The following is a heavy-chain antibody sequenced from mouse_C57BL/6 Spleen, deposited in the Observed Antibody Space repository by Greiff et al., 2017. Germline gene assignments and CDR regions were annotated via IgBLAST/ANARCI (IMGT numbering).Heavy chain of an antibody. CDR3: ARDYDGSGPYYYAMDY. V-gene: IGHV1-52*01. CDR1: GYTFTSYW. J-gene: IGHJ4*01. CDR2: IDPSDSET. Sequence: QVQLQQPGAELVRPGSSVKLSCKASGYTFTSYWMHWVKQRPIQGLEWIGNIDPSDSETHYNQKFKDKATLTVDKSSSTAYMQLSSLTSEDSAVYFCARDYDGSGPYYYAMDYWGQGTSVTVSS. D-gene: IGHD1-1*01.